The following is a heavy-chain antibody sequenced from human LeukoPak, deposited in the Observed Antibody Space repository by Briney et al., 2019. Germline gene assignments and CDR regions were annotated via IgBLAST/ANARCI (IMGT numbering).Heavy chain of an antibody. D-gene: IGHD3-22*01. CDR2: IKQDGSEK. J-gene: IGHJ4*02. V-gene: IGHV3-7*01. CDR1: GFTLSSYW. CDR3: ARVDVYYDSSGYFGLNY. Sequence: PGGSLRLSCAASGFTLSSYWMSWVRQAPGKGLEWVANIKQDGSEKYYVDSVKGRFTISRDNAKNSLYLQMNSLRAEDTAVYYCARVDVYYDSSGYFGLNYWGQGTLVTVSS.